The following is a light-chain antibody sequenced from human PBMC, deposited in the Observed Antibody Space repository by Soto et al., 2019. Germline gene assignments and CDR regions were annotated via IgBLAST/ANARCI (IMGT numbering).Light chain of an antibody. V-gene: IGLV1-40*01. J-gene: IGLJ2*01. CDR3: QSYDSSLSGSNGV. CDR2: VNI. Sequence: QSVLTQPPSVSGAPGQRVTISCTGSSSNIGAGYDVHWYQQLPGTAPKLLIYVNINRPSGVPDRFSGSKSGTSASLAITGLQAEDEADYYCQSYDSSLSGSNGVFGGGTQLTVL. CDR1: SSNIGAGYD.